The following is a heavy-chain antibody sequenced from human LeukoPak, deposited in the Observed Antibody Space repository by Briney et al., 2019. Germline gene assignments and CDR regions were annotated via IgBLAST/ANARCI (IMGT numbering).Heavy chain of an antibody. CDR3: AGQERGTKGSFDY. CDR2: AMNKANSYTT. CDR1: VLTFPDYY. J-gene: IGHJ4*02. V-gene: IGHV3-72*01. D-gene: IGHD3-10*01. Sequence: GRSLSPSRPASVLTFPDYYMEWARHAPGSGPEWHVRAMNKANSYTTEYAATEKARCTISRDESKNSLYLQMNNLKTEDTAVYYCAGQERGTKGSFDYWGQGTLVTVSS.